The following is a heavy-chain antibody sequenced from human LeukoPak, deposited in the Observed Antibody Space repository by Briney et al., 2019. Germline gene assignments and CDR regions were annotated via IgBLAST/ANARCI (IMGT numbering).Heavy chain of an antibody. CDR3: ASKVRYYYGSGSTNHNWFDP. D-gene: IGHD3-10*01. CDR1: GYTFTSYY. CDR2: INPSGGST. V-gene: IGHV1-46*01. Sequence: GASVKVSCKASGYTFTSYYLHWVRQAPGQGLEWMGVINPSGGSTSYAQKFQGRVTMTRDTSTSTVYMEVSSLRSEDTAVYYCASKVRYYYGSGSTNHNWFDPWGQGTLVTVSS. J-gene: IGHJ5*02.